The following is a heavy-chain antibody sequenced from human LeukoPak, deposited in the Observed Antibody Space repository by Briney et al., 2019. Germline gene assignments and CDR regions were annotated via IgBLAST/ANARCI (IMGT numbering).Heavy chain of an antibody. CDR3: ARDQYTYYYDSSGRPRVDY. Sequence: GGSLRLSCAASGCTFSSYWMNWARQAPGKGLEWVASINHNGNVNYYVDSVKGRFTISRDNAKNSLYLQMSNLRAEDTAVYYCARDQYTYYYDSSGRPRVDYWGQGTLVTVSS. CDR1: GCTFSSYW. J-gene: IGHJ4*02. CDR2: INHNGNVN. D-gene: IGHD3-22*01. V-gene: IGHV3-7*03.